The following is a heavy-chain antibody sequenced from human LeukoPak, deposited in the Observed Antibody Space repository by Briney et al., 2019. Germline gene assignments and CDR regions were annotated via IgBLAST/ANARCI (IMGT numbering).Heavy chain of an antibody. CDR2: LTGSGGNT. CDR1: GFTFSSYA. D-gene: IGHD3-10*01. CDR3: VKFRGIQHYNYHMDV. V-gene: IGHV3-23*01. J-gene: IGHJ6*03. Sequence: GGSLRLSCAASGFTFSSYAMSWVRQAPGKGLEWVSGLTGSGGNTYYADSVKGRFTISRDNSKTTLSLKMNSLRAEDAAVYYCVKFRGIQHYNYHMDVWGKGTTVTVSS.